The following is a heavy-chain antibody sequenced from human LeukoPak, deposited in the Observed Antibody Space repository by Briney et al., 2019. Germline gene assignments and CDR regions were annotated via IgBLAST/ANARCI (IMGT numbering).Heavy chain of an antibody. CDR3: ARDKRPRRADSSGYYDY. D-gene: IGHD3-22*01. CDR2: ISSSSSYI. Sequence: NTGGSLRLSCAASGFTFSSYSMNWVRQAPGKGLEWVSSISSSSSYIYYADSVKGRFTISRDNAKNSLYLQMNSLRAEDTAVYYCARDKRPRRADSSGYYDYWGQGTLVTVSS. V-gene: IGHV3-21*01. J-gene: IGHJ4*02. CDR1: GFTFSSYS.